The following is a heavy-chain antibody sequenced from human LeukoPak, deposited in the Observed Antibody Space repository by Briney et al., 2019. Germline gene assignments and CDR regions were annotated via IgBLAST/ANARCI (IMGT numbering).Heavy chain of an antibody. CDR3: ARGRGYSYGYVN. CDR1: GGSISSYY. CDR2: IYYSGST. V-gene: IGHV4-59*01. J-gene: IGHJ4*02. D-gene: IGHD5-18*01. Sequence: SETLSLTCTVSGGSISSYYWSWIRQPPGKGLEWIGYIYYSGSTNYNPSLKSRVTISVDTSKNQFSLKLSSVTAEDTAVYYCARGRGYSYGYVNWGQGTLVTVSS.